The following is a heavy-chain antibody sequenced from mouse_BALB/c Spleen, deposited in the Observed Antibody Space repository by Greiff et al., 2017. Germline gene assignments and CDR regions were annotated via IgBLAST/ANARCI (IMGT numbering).Heavy chain of an antibody. CDR1: GFTFSSYT. J-gene: IGHJ1*01. D-gene: IGHD1-2*01. CDR3: ARHETTATPYWYFDV. CDR2: ISNGGGST. Sequence: DVMLVESGGDLVKPGGSLKLSCAASGFTFSSYTMSWVRQTPEKRLEWVAYISNGGGSTYYPDTVKGRFTISRDNAKNTLYLQMSSLKSEDTAMYYCARHETTATPYWYFDVWGAGTTVTVSS. V-gene: IGHV5-12-2*01.